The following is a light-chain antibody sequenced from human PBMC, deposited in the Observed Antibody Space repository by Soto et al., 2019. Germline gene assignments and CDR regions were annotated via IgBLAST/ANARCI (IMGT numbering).Light chain of an antibody. CDR2: AAS. V-gene: IGKV1-27*01. CDR1: QDIKEY. Sequence: DIQMTQSPSSLSASVGDRVTITCRASQDIKEYVAWYQQKPGKVPKLLIFAASTLQSGVPSRFSGSGSGTDFTLTIGSLQPEDVATYYCQKYNTDPWAFGQGTKVEIK. CDR3: QKYNTDPWA. J-gene: IGKJ1*01.